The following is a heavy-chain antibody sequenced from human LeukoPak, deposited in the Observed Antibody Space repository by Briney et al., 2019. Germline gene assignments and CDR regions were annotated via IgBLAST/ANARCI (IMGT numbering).Heavy chain of an antibody. Sequence: ASVKVSCKASGYTFTGYYMHWVRQAPGQGLEWMGWINPNSGGTNYAQKFQGRVTMTRDTSISTAYMELSSLRSEDTAVYYCARGPFLWFGELFYAFDIWGQGTMVTVSS. CDR2: INPNSGGT. J-gene: IGHJ3*02. CDR3: ARGPFLWFGELFYAFDI. CDR1: GYTFTGYY. D-gene: IGHD3-10*01. V-gene: IGHV1-2*02.